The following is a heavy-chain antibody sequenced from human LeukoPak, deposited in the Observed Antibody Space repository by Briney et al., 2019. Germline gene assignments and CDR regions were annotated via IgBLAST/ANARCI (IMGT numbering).Heavy chain of an antibody. CDR1: GGTFSSYA. CDR3: AREGVVVNDY. J-gene: IGHJ4*02. Sequence: GASVKVSCKASGGTFSSYAISWVRQAPGQGLEWMGGIIPIFGTANYAQKFQGRATITADESTSTAYMELSSLRSEDTAVYYCAREGVVVNDYWGQGTLVTVSS. V-gene: IGHV1-69*13. CDR2: IIPIFGTA. D-gene: IGHD3-22*01.